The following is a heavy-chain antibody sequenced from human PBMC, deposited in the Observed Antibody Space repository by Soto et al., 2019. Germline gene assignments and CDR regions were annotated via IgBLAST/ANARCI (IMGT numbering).Heavy chain of an antibody. CDR2: MNPDSGNT. J-gene: IGHJ5*02. V-gene: IGHV1-8*01. D-gene: IGHD3-16*01. CDR1: GTTSTNIA. CDR3: ARGRFRRTWFDP. Sequence: QVQLVQSGAEVKKPGPPGKASARVSGTTSTNIAIHWLGQATGQGLGWMGWMNPDSGNTGQPKQFQGRVTMTRDTSISTAYMEMSSLRSEDTAVYYCARGRFRRTWFDPWGQGTLVTVSS.